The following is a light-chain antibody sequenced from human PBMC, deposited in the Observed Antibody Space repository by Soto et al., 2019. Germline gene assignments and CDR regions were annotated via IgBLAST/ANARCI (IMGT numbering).Light chain of an antibody. Sequence: QSVLTQPPSVSGSPGQSVTISCTGTSTDVGSYDRVSWYQQPPGTAPQLMIYEVTNRPSGVPDRFPGSKSGNTASLTISGLQADVEADYYSISYTSSSTYVFGTGTIVTVL. CDR1: STDVGSYDR. CDR3: ISYTSSSTYV. V-gene: IGLV2-18*02. J-gene: IGLJ1*01. CDR2: EVT.